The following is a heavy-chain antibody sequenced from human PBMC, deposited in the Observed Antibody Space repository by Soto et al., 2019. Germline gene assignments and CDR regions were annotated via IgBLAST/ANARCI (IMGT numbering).Heavy chain of an antibody. V-gene: IGHV3-64D*06. Sequence: PAGAVSLSGSALWIPFSRYDIHPVRQSPGKRLEHLSCISSFGSIFGAVSVKGRDNIYRDNSRNTLYLRMSSLKAEDTAVYYCVKPPGDDYDSSTYYSVGGQGALLTVSS. CDR2: ISSFGSI. CDR1: IPFSRYD. D-gene: IGHD3-22*01. CDR3: VKPPGDDYDSSTYYSV. J-gene: IGHJ4*02.